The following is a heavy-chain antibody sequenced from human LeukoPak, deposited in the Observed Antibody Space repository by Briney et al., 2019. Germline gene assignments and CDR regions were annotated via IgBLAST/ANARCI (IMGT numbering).Heavy chain of an antibody. CDR3: ARPTTVVTPGGRDAFDI. V-gene: IGHV1-8*01. D-gene: IGHD4-23*01. J-gene: IGHJ3*02. CDR2: MNPNSGNT. CDR1: GYTFTTYD. Sequence: GASVKVSCKASGYTFTTYDINWVRQATGQGLEWMGWMNPNSGNTGYAQKFQGRVTMTRNTSISTAYMELSSLRAEDTAVYYCARPTTVVTPGGRDAFDIWGQGTMVTVSS.